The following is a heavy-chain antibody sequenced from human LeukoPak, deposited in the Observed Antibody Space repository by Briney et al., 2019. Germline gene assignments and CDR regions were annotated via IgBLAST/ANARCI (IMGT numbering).Heavy chain of an antibody. CDR3: ATPERGYSYGFLYY. CDR1: GYTLTELS. Sequence: ASVKVSCKVPGYTLTELSMHWVRQVPGKGLEWMGGFDPEDGETIYAQKFQGRVTMTEDTSTDTAYMELSSLRSEDTAVYYCATPERGYSYGFLYYWGQGTLVTVSS. D-gene: IGHD5-18*01. J-gene: IGHJ4*02. CDR2: FDPEDGET. V-gene: IGHV1-24*01.